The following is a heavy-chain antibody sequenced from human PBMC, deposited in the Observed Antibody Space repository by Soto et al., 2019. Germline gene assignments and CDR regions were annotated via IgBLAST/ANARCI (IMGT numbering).Heavy chain of an antibody. V-gene: IGHV3-23*01. CDR3: AKGPCSGGSCYYFLFDY. D-gene: IGHD2-15*01. CDR1: GFPLSSYA. Sequence: PGGSLSLSCAASGFPLSSYAMSWVRQAPGKGLEWVSAISGSGGSTYYADSVKGRFTISRDNSKNTLYLQMNSLRAEDTAVYYCAKGPCSGGSCYYFLFDYWGQGTLVTVSS. J-gene: IGHJ4*02. CDR2: ISGSGGST.